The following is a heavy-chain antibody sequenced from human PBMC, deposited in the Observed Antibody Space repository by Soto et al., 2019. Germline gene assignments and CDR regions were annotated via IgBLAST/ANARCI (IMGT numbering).Heavy chain of an antibody. CDR1: GGSFSGYY. J-gene: IGHJ6*03. V-gene: IGHV4-34*01. CDR2: INHSGST. D-gene: IGHD2-15*01. Sequence: QVQLQQWGAGLLKPSETLSLTCAVYGGSFSGYYWSWIRQPPGKGLEWIGEINHSGSTNYNPSLKGRVTISVETSKNQFSLKLSSVTAAGTAVYYCARVGADIVVVVAAKIHYYDYMDVWGKGTTVTVSS. CDR3: ARVGADIVVVVAAKIHYYDYMDV.